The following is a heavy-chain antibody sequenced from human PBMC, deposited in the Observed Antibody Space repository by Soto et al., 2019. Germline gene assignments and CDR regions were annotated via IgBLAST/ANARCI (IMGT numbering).Heavy chain of an antibody. D-gene: IGHD7-27*01. V-gene: IGHV1-18*03. CDR3: ARDLNLGIGDY. CDR2: LSAYNGNT. CDR1: GYTFTSYG. J-gene: IGHJ4*01. Sequence: QVQLVQSGAEVKKPGASVKVSCKASGYTFTSYGISWVRQAPGQGLEWMGWLSAYNGNTKYAHKLQGRVTMTTETSTSTSYIELRSLRSDDIAVYYCARDLNLGIGDYWGHGTLVTVSS.